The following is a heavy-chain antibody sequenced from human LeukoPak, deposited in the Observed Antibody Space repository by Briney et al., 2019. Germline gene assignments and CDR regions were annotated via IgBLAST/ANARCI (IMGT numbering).Heavy chain of an antibody. Sequence: GGSLRLSCAASGFTFSSYSMNWVRQAPGKGLEWVSSISSSSRYIYYADSVKGRFTISRDNAKNSLYLQMNSLRAEDTAVYYCASSMIVVVHDAFDIWGQGTMVTVSS. CDR1: GFTFSSYS. CDR3: ASSMIVVVHDAFDI. V-gene: IGHV3-21*01. D-gene: IGHD3-22*01. J-gene: IGHJ3*02. CDR2: ISSSSRYI.